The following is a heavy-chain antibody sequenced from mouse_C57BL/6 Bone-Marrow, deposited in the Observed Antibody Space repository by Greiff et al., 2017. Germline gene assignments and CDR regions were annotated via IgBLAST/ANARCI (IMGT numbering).Heavy chain of an antibody. J-gene: IGHJ2*01. D-gene: IGHD1-1*01. Sequence: QVQLKQPGAELVKPGASVKVSCKASGYTFTSYWMHWVKQRPGQGLEWIGRIHPSDSDTNYNQKFKGKATLTVGKSSSTAYMQLSSLTSEDSAVYYWAILHYYGSSADYWGQGTTLTVSS. V-gene: IGHV1-74*01. CDR3: AILHYYGSSADY. CDR2: IHPSDSDT. CDR1: GYTFTSYW.